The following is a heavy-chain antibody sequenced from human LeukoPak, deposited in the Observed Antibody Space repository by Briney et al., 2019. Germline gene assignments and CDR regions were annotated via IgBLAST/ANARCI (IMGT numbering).Heavy chain of an antibody. CDR2: INPNSGGT. CDR3: ARGGLPDQKYSYGYDFDY. CDR1: RYTFTDYY. V-gene: IGHV1-2*02. D-gene: IGHD5-18*01. J-gene: IGHJ4*02. Sequence: AASVKVSCKASRYTFTDYYMHWVRQAPGQGLEWMGWINPNSGGTNYAQKFQGRVTMTRDTSISTAYMELSRLRSDDTAVYYCARGGLPDQKYSYGYDFDYWGQGTLVTVSS.